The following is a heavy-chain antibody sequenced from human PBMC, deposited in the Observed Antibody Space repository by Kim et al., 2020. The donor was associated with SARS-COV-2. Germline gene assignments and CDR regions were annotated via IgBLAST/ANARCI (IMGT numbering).Heavy chain of an antibody. CDR1: GGSISSYY. CDR3: ARGVQASPRDFWRGYYDY. Sequence: SETLSLTCTVSGGSISSYYWSWIRQPPGKGLEWIGYIYYSGSTNYNPSLKSRVTISVDTSKNQFSLKLSSVTAADTAVYYCARGVQASPRDFWRGYYDY. D-gene: IGHD3-3*01. V-gene: IGHV4-59*01. CDR2: IYYSGST. J-gene: IGHJ4*01.